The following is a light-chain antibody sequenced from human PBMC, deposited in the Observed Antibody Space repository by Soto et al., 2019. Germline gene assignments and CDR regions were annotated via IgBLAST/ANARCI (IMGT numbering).Light chain of an antibody. Sequence: EIVLTQSPGTLSLSPGERATLSCRASQSVSSSYLAWYQQKPGQAPRLLIYDASSRATGIPDRFSGSGSGTDFTLTNSRLEPEDCAVYFCQQYGSSPYTFGQGTKLEIK. V-gene: IGKV3-20*01. CDR3: QQYGSSPYT. CDR1: QSVSSSY. CDR2: DAS. J-gene: IGKJ2*01.